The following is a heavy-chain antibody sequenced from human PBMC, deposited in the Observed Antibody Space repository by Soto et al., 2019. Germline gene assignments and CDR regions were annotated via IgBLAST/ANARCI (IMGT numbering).Heavy chain of an antibody. Sequence: VYLLESGGGLVQPGGSLRLSCEVSGFTFSNYGMHWVRQAPGKGLEWVAGIDYNEINQYYIDPVKGRFTISRDQSKNTLYMQMNSPRTEETAVYYCARDFCPVPTCYDLWGQGVLVTVSS. J-gene: IGHJ4*02. CDR3: ARDFCPVPTCYDL. CDR2: IDYNEINQ. CDR1: GFTFSNYG. V-gene: IGHV3-33*08. D-gene: IGHD2-2*01.